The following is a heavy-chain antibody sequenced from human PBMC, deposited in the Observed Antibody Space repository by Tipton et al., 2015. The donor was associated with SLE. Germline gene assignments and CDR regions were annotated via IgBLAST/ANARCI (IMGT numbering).Heavy chain of an antibody. J-gene: IGHJ5*02. CDR3: ARVQAYEGFDP. CDR2: INHRGST. Sequence: LRLSCAVYIGSFSGYRWSWIRQPPGKGLEWIGEINHRGSTNYNSSLKSRATISVDTSKNQFSLKLSSVTAADTAVYYCARVQAYEGFDPWGQGTLVTVSS. CDR1: IGSFSGYR. D-gene: IGHD3-16*01. V-gene: IGHV4-34*01.